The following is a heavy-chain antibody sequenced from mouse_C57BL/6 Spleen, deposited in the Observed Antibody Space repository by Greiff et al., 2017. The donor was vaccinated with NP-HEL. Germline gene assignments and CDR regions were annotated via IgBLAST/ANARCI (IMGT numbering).Heavy chain of an antibody. CDR2: IYPGSGST. CDR3: AREGTAQASWFAY. D-gene: IGHD3-2*02. Sequence: VQLQQSGAELVKPGASVKMSCKASGYTFTSYWITWVKQRPGQGLEWIGDIYPGSGSTNYNEKFKSKATLTVDTSSSTAYMQLSSLTSEDSAVYYCAREGTAQASWFAYWGQGTLVTVSA. CDR1: GYTFTSYW. V-gene: IGHV1-55*01. J-gene: IGHJ3*01.